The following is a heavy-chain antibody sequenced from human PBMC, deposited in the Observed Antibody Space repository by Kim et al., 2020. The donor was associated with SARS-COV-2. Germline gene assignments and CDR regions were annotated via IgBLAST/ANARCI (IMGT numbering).Heavy chain of an antibody. V-gene: IGHV4-39*01. J-gene: IGHJ6*02. Sequence: SETLSLTCTVSGGSISSSSYYWGWIRQPPGKGLEWIGSIYYSGSTYYNPSLKSRVTISVDTSKNQFSLKLSSVTAADTAVYYCARRPFGVVIAPNYYYYGRDVWGQGTTVTVSS. CDR2: IYYSGST. D-gene: IGHD3-3*01. CDR1: GGSISSSSYY. CDR3: ARRPFGVVIAPNYYYYGRDV.